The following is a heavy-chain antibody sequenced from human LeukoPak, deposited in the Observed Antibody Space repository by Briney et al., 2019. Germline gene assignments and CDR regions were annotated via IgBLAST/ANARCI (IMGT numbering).Heavy chain of an antibody. CDR2: INHSGST. CDR3: ARLIAATGGDY. J-gene: IGHJ4*02. CDR1: GGSFSGYY. Sequence: SETLSLTCAVYGGSFSGYYWSWIRQPPGKGLEWIGEINHSGSTNYNPSLKSRVTISVDTSKNQFSLRLSSVTAADTAVYYCARLIAATGGDYWGQGTLVTVSS. D-gene: IGHD6-13*01. V-gene: IGHV4-34*01.